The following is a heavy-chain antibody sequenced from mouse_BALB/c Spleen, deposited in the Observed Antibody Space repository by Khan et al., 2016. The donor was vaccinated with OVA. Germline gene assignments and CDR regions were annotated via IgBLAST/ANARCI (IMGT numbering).Heavy chain of an antibody. Sequence: QVQLKESGPGLVAPSQSLSITCTVSGFSLTSYGVHWVRQPPGKGLEWLVVIWSDGFTTYNSTLKSRLSISKDNSKSQVFLKMNSLQTDDTAMYYCARGIYYFGSRYMDYWGRGTSVTVSS. J-gene: IGHJ4*01. CDR2: IWSDGFT. V-gene: IGHV2-6*02. CDR3: ARGIYYFGSRYMDY. CDR1: GFSLTSYG. D-gene: IGHD1-1*01.